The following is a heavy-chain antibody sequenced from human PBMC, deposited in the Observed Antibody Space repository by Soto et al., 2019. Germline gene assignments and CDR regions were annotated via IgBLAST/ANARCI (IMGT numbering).Heavy chain of an antibody. CDR2: IYSDGST. CDR1: GFTVSSNY. CDR3: AGRYSRGLYDF. V-gene: IGHV3-53*01. J-gene: IGHJ4*02. D-gene: IGHD6-19*01. Sequence: TGGSLRLSCEASGFTVSSNYMSWVRQAPGKGLEWVSVIYSDGSTFYADSVKGRFTISRDNSKNTMYLQMNSLRADDTAMYYCAGRYSRGLYDFWGQGTQVTVSA.